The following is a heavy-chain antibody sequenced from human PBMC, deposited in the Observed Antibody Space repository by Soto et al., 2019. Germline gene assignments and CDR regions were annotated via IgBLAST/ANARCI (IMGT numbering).Heavy chain of an antibody. D-gene: IGHD6-13*01. CDR1: RRAVREYR. V-gene: IGHV3-74*01. Sequence: GIPRDSSADSRRAVREYRFRWAPYPPEKGLVCVSRISSDGSYASYADSVKGRFTISRDSAKSTLYLQMNSLKTEDTAVYYCTSPLGIAAADSPFDYWGQGTLVTVSS. CDR3: TSPLGIAAADSPFDY. CDR2: ISSDGSYA. J-gene: IGHJ4*02.